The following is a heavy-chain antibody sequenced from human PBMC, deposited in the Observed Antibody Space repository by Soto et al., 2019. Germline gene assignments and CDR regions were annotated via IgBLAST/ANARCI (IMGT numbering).Heavy chain of an antibody. CDR3: TIVRVADSALDH. J-gene: IGHJ4*02. V-gene: IGHV3-74*01. D-gene: IGHD3-10*02. CDR1: GFNFSNHW. CDR2: ITSDGKSK. Sequence: PGGSLRLSCAASGFNFSNHWMHWVRQRPGEGLVWVSRITSDGKSKAYAESVKGRFTISRDNSKNTLFLHMSNLRAEDTAMYYCTIVRVADSALDHWGQGTLVTVSS.